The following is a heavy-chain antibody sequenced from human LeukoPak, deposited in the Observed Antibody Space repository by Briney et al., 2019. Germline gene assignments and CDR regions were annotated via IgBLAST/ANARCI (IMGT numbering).Heavy chain of an antibody. CDR1: GFTFSSYG. Sequence: GGSLRLSCAASGFTFSSYGMHWVRQAPGKGLEWVAVISYDGSNKYYADSVKGRFTISRDNSKNSLYLQMSSLRAEDTAVYHCARMISLRLNYYGMDVWGQGTTVTVSS. J-gene: IGHJ6*02. CDR2: ISYDGSNK. D-gene: IGHD3/OR15-3a*01. CDR3: ARMISLRLNYYGMDV. V-gene: IGHV3-30*03.